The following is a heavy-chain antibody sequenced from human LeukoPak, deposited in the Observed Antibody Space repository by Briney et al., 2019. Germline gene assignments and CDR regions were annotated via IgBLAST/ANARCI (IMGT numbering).Heavy chain of an antibody. CDR2: IIPIFGTA. Sequence: SVKVSCKASGYTFTSYAISWVRQAPGQGLEWMGGIIPIFGTANYAQKFQGRVTITADEFTSTAYMELSSLRSEDTAVYYCASPSNSGWGHFDYWGQGTLVTVSS. V-gene: IGHV1-69*13. CDR1: GYTFTSYA. CDR3: ASPSNSGWGHFDY. J-gene: IGHJ4*02. D-gene: IGHD6-19*01.